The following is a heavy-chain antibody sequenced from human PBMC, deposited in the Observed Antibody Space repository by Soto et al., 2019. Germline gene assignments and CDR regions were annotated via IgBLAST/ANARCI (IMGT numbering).Heavy chain of an antibody. Sequence: EVQLVESGGGLVQPGGSLRLSCAASGFTFSNYWMYWVRQAPGKGLEWVSRINSDGSVSSYADSVKGRLTISRDNVKNTLYLQMDSLRAEDTAVYYCARGDCVGGTCYSLAGSFYYYMDVWGKGNTVTVFS. V-gene: IGHV3-74*02. D-gene: IGHD2-15*01. CDR1: GFTFSNYW. J-gene: IGHJ6*03. CDR2: INSDGSVS. CDR3: ARGDCVGGTCYSLAGSFYYYMDV.